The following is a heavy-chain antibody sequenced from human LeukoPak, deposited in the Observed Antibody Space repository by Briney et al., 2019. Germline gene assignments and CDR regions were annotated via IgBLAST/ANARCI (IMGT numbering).Heavy chain of an antibody. CDR2: IIPIFGTA. Sequence: ASVKVSCKASGGTFSSYAISWVRQAPGQGLEWMGGIIPIFGTANYAQKFQGRVTITADESTSTAYMELSSLRSEDTAVYYCAFFGVVTSDAFDIWGQGTMVTVSS. V-gene: IGHV1-69*13. CDR1: GGTFSSYA. D-gene: IGHD3-3*01. J-gene: IGHJ3*02. CDR3: AFFGVVTSDAFDI.